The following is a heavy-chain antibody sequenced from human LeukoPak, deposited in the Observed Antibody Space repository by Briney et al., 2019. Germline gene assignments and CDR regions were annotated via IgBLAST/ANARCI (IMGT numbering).Heavy chain of an antibody. J-gene: IGHJ4*02. D-gene: IGHD6-13*01. CDR2: ISSSGSTI. Sequence: GGSLRLSCAASGFTFSDYYMSWIRQAPGKGLEWVSYISSSGSTIYYADSVKGRFTISRDNAKNSLYLQMNSLRAEDTAVYYCTRVWSPPYTSTWPDYFDSWGQGTLVTVSS. CDR1: GFTFSDYY. V-gene: IGHV3-11*04. CDR3: TRVWSPPYTSTWPDYFDS.